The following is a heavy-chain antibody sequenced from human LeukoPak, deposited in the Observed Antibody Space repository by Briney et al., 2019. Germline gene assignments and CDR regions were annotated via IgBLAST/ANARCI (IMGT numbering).Heavy chain of an antibody. J-gene: IGHJ2*01. D-gene: IGHD3-22*01. Sequence: GRSLRLSCAASGFTFSSYAMSWVRQAPGKGLEWVSAITGSGAYTNYPDSVRGRFTISRDNSKNTLSLQMNSLRVEDTAVYYCAKRSSESSGWFDLWGRGTLVTVSS. CDR2: ITGSGAYT. V-gene: IGHV3-23*01. CDR3: AKRSSESSGWFDL. CDR1: GFTFSSYA.